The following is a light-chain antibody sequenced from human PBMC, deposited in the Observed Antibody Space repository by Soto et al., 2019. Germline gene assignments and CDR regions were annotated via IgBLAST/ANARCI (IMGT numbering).Light chain of an antibody. Sequence: LTQPASVSGSPGQSITISCTGTPSDIGNYNYVSWYQQHPGKAPKLIIYGVSNRPSGVSNRFSASKSGNAASLTISGLQAEDEADYYCSSYTAYTTLWVFGGGTKVTVL. CDR2: GVS. J-gene: IGLJ3*02. CDR1: PSDIGNYNY. V-gene: IGLV2-14*01. CDR3: SSYTAYTTLWV.